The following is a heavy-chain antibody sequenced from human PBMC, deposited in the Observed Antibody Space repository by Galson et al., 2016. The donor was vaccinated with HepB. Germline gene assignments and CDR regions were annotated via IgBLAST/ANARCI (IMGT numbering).Heavy chain of an antibody. Sequence: SLRLSCAASGFTFRNYGMHWVRQGPGKGLEWVAIIWDEGRNKYSADSLKGRFTISRDNSKNTLFLQMNSLRAEDTAVYYCASTYCDHYFYGMDVWGQGTTVTVSS. CDR1: GFTFRNYG. J-gene: IGHJ6*02. D-gene: IGHD4-17*01. CDR3: ASTYCDHYFYGMDV. CDR2: IWDEGRNK. V-gene: IGHV3-33*01.